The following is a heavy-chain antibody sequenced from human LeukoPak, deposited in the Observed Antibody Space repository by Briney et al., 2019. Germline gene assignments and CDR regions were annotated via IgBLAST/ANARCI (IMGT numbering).Heavy chain of an antibody. J-gene: IGHJ4*02. D-gene: IGHD4-23*01. CDR2: MNPNSGNT. CDR3: ARGTMVVTHDY. Sequence: ASVKVSCKASGYTFTSYDINGVRQATGQALEWMGWMNPNSGNTGYAQKFQGIVTMTRNTSISTAYMELSSLRSEGTAVYYCARGTMVVTHDYWGQGTLVTVSS. CDR1: GYTFTSYD. V-gene: IGHV1-8*01.